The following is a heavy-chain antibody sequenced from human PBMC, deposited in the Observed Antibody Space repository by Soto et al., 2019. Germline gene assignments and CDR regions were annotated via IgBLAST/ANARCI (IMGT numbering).Heavy chain of an antibody. Sequence: EVKMLESGGGLVQPGGSLRLSCAASGFTLSSYGMSWVRQAPGKGLEWVSAISSSGGSTYYADSVKGRFTISRDNSKNTLYLQMNSLRAEDTAVYYCAKGAYYHGSGSYFPFDYWGQGTLVTVSS. J-gene: IGHJ4*02. D-gene: IGHD3-10*01. V-gene: IGHV3-23*01. CDR1: GFTLSSYG. CDR2: ISSSGGST. CDR3: AKGAYYHGSGSYFPFDY.